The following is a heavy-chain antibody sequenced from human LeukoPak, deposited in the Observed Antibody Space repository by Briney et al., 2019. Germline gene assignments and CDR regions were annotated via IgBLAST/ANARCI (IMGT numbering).Heavy chain of an antibody. CDR2: IYTSGST. CDR3: ASYGEYYYDSSGYYRLLDY. CDR1: GGSISSGSYY. D-gene: IGHD3-22*01. J-gene: IGHJ4*02. V-gene: IGHV4-61*02. Sequence: PSETLSLTCTVSGGSISSGSYYWSWIRQPAGKGLEWIGRIYTSGSTNYNPSLKSRVTISVDTSKNQFSLKLSSVTAADTAVYYCASYGEYYYDSSGYYRLLDYWGQGTLVTVSS.